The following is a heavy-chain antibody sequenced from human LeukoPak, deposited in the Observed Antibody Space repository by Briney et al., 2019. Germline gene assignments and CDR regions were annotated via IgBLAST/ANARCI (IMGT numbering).Heavy chain of an antibody. Sequence: GEPLKISGKGSGYSFTSYWIAWVRQMPGKGLEWMGIIYPGDSDTRYSPSFQGEVTISADKSISTAYLQWSSLKASDTAMYYCARTRPGQKLVSGLRYFDYWGQGTLVTVSS. J-gene: IGHJ4*02. CDR1: GYSFTSYW. CDR2: IYPGDSDT. D-gene: IGHD6-13*01. CDR3: ARTRPGQKLVSGLRYFDY. V-gene: IGHV5-51*01.